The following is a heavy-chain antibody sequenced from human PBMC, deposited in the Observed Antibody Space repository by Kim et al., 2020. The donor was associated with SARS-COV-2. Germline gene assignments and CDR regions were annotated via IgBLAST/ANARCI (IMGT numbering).Heavy chain of an antibody. V-gene: IGHV4-34*01. CDR3: ARGHPKYSSSWYGIDY. Sequence: SETLSLTCAVYGGSFSGYYWSWIRQPPGKGLEWIGEINHSGSTNYNPSLKSRVTISVDTSKNQFSLKLSSVTAADTAVYYCARGHPKYSSSWYGIDYWG. J-gene: IGHJ4*01. D-gene: IGHD6-13*01. CDR1: GGSFSGYY. CDR2: INHSGST.